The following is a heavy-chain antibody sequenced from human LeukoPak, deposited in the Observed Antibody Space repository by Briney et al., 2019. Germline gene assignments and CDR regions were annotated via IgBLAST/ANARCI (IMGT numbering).Heavy chain of an antibody. Sequence: SVKVSRKASVYTFNSSYMHWVRQPPGQGLEWVGIINLSDESTRYAQKCQGRVTMTKDTSTNTVYMHLSSLSPDDTAVYYCARAYYESSAYRHAVYFDYWGQGTLVTGSS. D-gene: IGHD3-22*01. CDR3: ARAYYESSAYRHAVYFDY. CDR1: VYTFNSSY. V-gene: IGHV1-46*02. CDR2: INLSDEST. J-gene: IGHJ4*02.